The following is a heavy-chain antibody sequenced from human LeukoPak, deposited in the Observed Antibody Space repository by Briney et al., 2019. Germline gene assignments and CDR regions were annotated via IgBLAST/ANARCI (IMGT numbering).Heavy chain of an antibody. CDR3: ARDRDEDTAMVWVAAFDI. Sequence: GASVKVSCKASGYTFTIYGISWVRQAPGQGLEWMGWISAYNGNTNYAQKLQGRVTMTTDTSTSTAYMEPRSLRSDDTAVYYCARDRDEDTAMVWVAAFDIWGQGTMVTVSS. CDR2: ISAYNGNT. V-gene: IGHV1-18*01. CDR1: GYTFTIYG. D-gene: IGHD5-18*01. J-gene: IGHJ3*02.